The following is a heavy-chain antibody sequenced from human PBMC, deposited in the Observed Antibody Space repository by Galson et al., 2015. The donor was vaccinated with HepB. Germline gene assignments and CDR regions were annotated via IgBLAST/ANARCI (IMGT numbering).Heavy chain of an antibody. CDR3: ATGGITGTTYYYYHAMEV. Sequence: SVKVSCKVSGYTLTELSMHWVRQAPGKGLEWMGGFDPEDGETIYAQKFQGRVTMTEDTSTDTAYMELSSLRSEDTAVYYCATGGITGTTYYYYHAMEVWGQGATVTVSS. V-gene: IGHV1-24*01. CDR1: GYTLTELS. CDR2: FDPEDGET. J-gene: IGHJ6*02. D-gene: IGHD1-14*01.